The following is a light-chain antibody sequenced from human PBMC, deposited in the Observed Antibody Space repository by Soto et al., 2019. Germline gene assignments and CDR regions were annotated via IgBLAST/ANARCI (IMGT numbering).Light chain of an antibody. CDR3: SSYTSSSTRAV. J-gene: IGLJ2*01. V-gene: IGLV2-14*01. Sequence: QSALTQPASVSGSPGQSITISCTGTSSDVGGYDYVSWYQQHPGKAPTLMIYDVSNRPSGVSNRFSGSKSGNTASLTISGLQAEDEADSYCSSYTSSSTRAVFGGGTQLTVL. CDR1: SSDVGGYDY. CDR2: DVS.